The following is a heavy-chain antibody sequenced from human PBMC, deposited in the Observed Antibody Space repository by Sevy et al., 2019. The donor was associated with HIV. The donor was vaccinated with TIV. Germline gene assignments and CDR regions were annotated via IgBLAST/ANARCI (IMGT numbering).Heavy chain of an antibody. V-gene: IGHV4-4*07. CDR2: IYTSGST. Sequence: SETLSLTCTVSGGSISSYYWSWIRQPAGKGLEWIGRIYTSGSTNYNPSLKSRLTMSVDTSKNQFSLKLSSVTAADTAVYYCARDRAYYYDSSGYFDYWGQGTLVTVSS. CDR1: GGSISSYY. D-gene: IGHD3-22*01. J-gene: IGHJ4*02. CDR3: ARDRAYYYDSSGYFDY.